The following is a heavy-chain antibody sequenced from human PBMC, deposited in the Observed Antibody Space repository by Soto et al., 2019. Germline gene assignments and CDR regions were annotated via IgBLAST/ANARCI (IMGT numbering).Heavy chain of an antibody. V-gene: IGHV5-51*01. J-gene: IGHJ4*02. CDR2: IYPGDSDT. Sequence: SCKGSGYSFTSYWIGWVRQMPGKGLEWMGIIYPGDSDTRYSPSFQGQVTISADKSISTAYLQWSSLKASDTAMYYCASLGLAIDYYDSSGYYNWGQGTL. CDR3: ASLGLAIDYYDSSGYYN. D-gene: IGHD3-22*01. CDR1: GYSFTSYW.